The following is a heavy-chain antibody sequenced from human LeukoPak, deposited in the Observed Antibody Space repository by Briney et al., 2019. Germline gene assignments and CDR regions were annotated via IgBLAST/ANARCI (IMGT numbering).Heavy chain of an antibody. J-gene: IGHJ4*02. Sequence: PSETLSLTCTVSGGSISSYYWSWIRQPPGKGLEWIGYIYYSGSTNYNPSLKSRVTISVDTSKNQFPLKLSSVTAADTAVYYCASSTGTTSDFDYWGQGTLVTVSS. CDR2: IYYSGST. CDR3: ASSTGTTSDFDY. D-gene: IGHD1-7*01. V-gene: IGHV4-59*08. CDR1: GGSISSYY.